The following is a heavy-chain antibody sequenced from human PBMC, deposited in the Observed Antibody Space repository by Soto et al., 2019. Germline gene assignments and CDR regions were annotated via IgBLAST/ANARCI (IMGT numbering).Heavy chain of an antibody. Sequence: QITLKESGPTLVKPTQTLTLTCTFSGFSLSTSGVGVGWIRQPPGKALEWLALIYWDDDKRYSPSLKSRLTITKDTSKHQVVLTMTNMDPVDTATYYCAHRPSGIYGDYWFDPWGQGTLVTVSS. J-gene: IGHJ5*02. CDR3: AHRPSGIYGDYWFDP. CDR1: GFSLSTSGVG. V-gene: IGHV2-5*02. D-gene: IGHD4-17*01. CDR2: IYWDDDK.